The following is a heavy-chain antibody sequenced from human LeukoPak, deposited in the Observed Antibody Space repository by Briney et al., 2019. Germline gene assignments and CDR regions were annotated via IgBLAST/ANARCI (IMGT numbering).Heavy chain of an antibody. D-gene: IGHD4-17*01. V-gene: IGHV3-7*01. Sequence: PGGSLRLSCATSGFTFRSYYMSWVRQAPGKGLEWVAKVNEDGREKYYVDSVKGRFTISRDNSKNTVYLQIDALRTEDSAVYYCVKVYPTLTTSSVLGSWGQGTLVTVSS. CDR3: VKVYPTLTTSSVLGS. J-gene: IGHJ4*03. CDR1: GFTFRSYY. CDR2: VNEDGREK.